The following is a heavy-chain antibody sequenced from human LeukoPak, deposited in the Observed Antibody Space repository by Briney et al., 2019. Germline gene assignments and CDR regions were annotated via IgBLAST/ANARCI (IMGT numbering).Heavy chain of an antibody. D-gene: IGHD2-15*01. J-gene: IGHJ4*02. Sequence: SETLSLTCTVSGGSISSYYWSWIRQPPGKGLEWIGEINHSGGTNYNPSLKSRVTISLDTSKNQFSLDLSSVAAADTAVYYCARGSGCSGGSCYFDYWGQGTLVTVSS. CDR3: ARGSGCSGGSCYFDY. CDR2: INHSGGT. V-gene: IGHV4-34*01. CDR1: GGSISSYY.